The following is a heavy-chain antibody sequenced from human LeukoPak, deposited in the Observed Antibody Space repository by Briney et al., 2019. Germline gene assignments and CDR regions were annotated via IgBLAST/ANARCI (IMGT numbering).Heavy chain of an antibody. V-gene: IGHV3-23*01. CDR1: GFTFSSYA. J-gene: IGHJ6*03. CDR3: AKAVDVNYYDSSGSMDV. D-gene: IGHD3-22*01. Sequence: PGGSLRLSCAASGFTFSSYAMSWVRQAPGKGLEWVSAISGSGGSTYYADSVKGRFTISRDNSKNTLYLQMNSLRAEDTAVYYCAKAVDVNYYDSSGSMDVWGKGTTVTVSS. CDR2: ISGSGGST.